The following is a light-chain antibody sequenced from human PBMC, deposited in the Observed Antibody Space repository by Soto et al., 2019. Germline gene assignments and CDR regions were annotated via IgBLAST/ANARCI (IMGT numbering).Light chain of an antibody. CDR1: QTIRSNY. V-gene: IGKV3-20*01. CDR2: GAS. Sequence: ETVLTQSPGTLSLSPGERATLSCRASQTIRSNYLAWYRQTPGQAPRLLIYGASNRATGIADRFSGSGSGTDFTLIFSRREPEDFALYSCQQYGSSPWTFGQGNKVEIK. CDR3: QQYGSSPWT. J-gene: IGKJ1*01.